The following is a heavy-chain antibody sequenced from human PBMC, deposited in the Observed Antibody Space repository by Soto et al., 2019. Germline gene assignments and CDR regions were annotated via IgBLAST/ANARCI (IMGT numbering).Heavy chain of an antibody. CDR2: FDPEDGET. V-gene: IGHV1-24*01. CDR1: GYTLTELS. D-gene: IGHD6-13*01. J-gene: IGHJ5*02. Sequence: GASVKVSCKVSGYTLTELSRHWERQAPGKGLEWMGGFDPEDGETIYAQKFQGRVTMTEDTSTDTAYMELSSLRSEDTAVYYCATAPGQQLVRSWFDPWGQGTLVTFSS. CDR3: ATAPGQQLVRSWFDP.